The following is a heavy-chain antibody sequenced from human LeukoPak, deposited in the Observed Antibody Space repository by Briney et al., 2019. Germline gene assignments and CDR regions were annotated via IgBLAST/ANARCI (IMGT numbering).Heavy chain of an antibody. Sequence: GGSLRLSCAASGFTFSSYAMSWVRQAPGKGLEWVSAISGSGGSTYYADSVKGRFSISRDNSKNTLYLQMNSLRGDDTAIYYCAKDPNRAVPGFFDYWGQGTLVTVSS. CDR3: AKDPNRAVPGFFDY. J-gene: IGHJ4*02. D-gene: IGHD6-13*01. CDR1: GFTFSSYA. CDR2: ISGSGGST. V-gene: IGHV3-23*01.